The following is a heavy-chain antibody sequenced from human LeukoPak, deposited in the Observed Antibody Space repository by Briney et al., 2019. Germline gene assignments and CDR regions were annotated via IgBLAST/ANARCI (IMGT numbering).Heavy chain of an antibody. D-gene: IGHD2-15*01. J-gene: IGHJ5*02. CDR2: ISAYNGNT. CDR1: GYTFTSYG. Sequence: GASVKVSCKASGYTFTSYGISWVRQAPGQGLEWMGWISAYNGNTNYAQKLQGRVTMTTDTSTSTAYMELRSLRSDDTAVYYCATRPRYCSGGSCYNWFDPWGQGTLVTVSS. CDR3: ATRPRYCSGGSCYNWFDP. V-gene: IGHV1-18*01.